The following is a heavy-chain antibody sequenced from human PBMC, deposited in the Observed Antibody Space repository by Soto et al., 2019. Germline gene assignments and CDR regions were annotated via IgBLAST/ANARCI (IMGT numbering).Heavy chain of an antibody. CDR2: IYYSGST. CDR1: SASIISSGTW. J-gene: IGHJ4*02. CDR3: ARGRGFDY. Sequence: QVQLQESGPGLVKPSGTLSLTCAVSSASIISSGTWWSWVRQPPGKGLEWIGEIYYSGSTNYNTSINSRVNISVDKSKNQFSLNLNSVTTADPAVSYWARGRGFDYWGQGALVTVSS. V-gene: IGHV4-4*02.